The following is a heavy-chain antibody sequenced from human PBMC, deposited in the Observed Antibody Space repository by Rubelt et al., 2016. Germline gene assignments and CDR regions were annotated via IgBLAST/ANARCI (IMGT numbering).Heavy chain of an antibody. CDR3: ARGSYYFDY. CDR2: INSDGSST. J-gene: IGHJ4*02. CDR1: GFNLRDYW. D-gene: IGHD2-21*01. V-gene: IGHV3-74*01. Sequence: EVQLVESGGGLVQPGGSLRLSCAASGFNLRDYWMHWVRQDPGKGLVWVSRINSDGSSTSYVDSVKGRFTISRDNAKNTLYLQMNSLRDEDTAVYYCARGSYYFDYWGQGTLVTVSS.